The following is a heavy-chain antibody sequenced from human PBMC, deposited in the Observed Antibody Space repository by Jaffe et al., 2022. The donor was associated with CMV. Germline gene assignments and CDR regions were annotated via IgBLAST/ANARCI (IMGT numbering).Heavy chain of an antibody. V-gene: IGHV3-21*01. D-gene: IGHD3-22*01. CDR3: ATLRGYYYDSSAPGGDY. CDR1: GFTFSSYS. J-gene: IGHJ4*02. Sequence: EVQLVESGGGLVKPGGSLRLSCAASGFTFSSYSMNWVRQAPGKGLEWVSSISSSSSYIYYADSVKGRFTISRDNAKNSLYLQMNSLRAEDTAVYYCATLRGYYYDSSAPGGDYWGQGTLVTVSS. CDR2: ISSSSSYI.